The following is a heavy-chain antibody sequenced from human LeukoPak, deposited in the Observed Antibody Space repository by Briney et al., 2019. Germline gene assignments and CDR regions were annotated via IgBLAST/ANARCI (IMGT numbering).Heavy chain of an antibody. CDR2: ISYDGSNK. CDR3: ARDQEQLVRDWYFDL. D-gene: IGHD6-13*01. V-gene: IGHV3-30-3*01. CDR1: GFTFSSYA. Sequence: PGRPLRLSCAASGFTFSSYAMHWVRQAPGKGLEWVAVISYDGSNKYYADSVKGRFTISRDNSKNTLYLQMNSLRAEDTAVYYCARDQEQLVRDWYFDLWGRGTLVTVSS. J-gene: IGHJ2*01.